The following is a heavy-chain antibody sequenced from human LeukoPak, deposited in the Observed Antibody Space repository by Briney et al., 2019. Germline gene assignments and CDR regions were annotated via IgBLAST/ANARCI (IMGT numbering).Heavy chain of an antibody. CDR1: GGSISSSSYY. J-gene: IGHJ4*02. CDR3: ARESGGRRWLQLGYFDY. CDR2: IYYSGST. D-gene: IGHD5-24*01. V-gene: IGHV4-39*07. Sequence: PSETLSLTCTVSGGSISSSSYYWGWIRQPPGKGLEWIGSIYYSGSTYYNPSLKSRVTISVDTSKNQFSLKLSSVTAADTAVYYCARESGGRRWLQLGYFDYWGQGTLVTVSS.